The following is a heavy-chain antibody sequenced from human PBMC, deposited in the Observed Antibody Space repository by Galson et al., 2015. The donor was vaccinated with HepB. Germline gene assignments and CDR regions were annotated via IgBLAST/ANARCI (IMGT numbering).Heavy chain of an antibody. V-gene: IGHV2-70*11. Sequence: PALVKPTQTLTLPCTFSGFSLSTSGMCVSWIRQPPGKALEWLARIDWDDDKYYSTSLKTRLTISKDTSKNQVVLTMTNMDPVDTATYYCARIFVQDSSSWYNEFDYWGQGTLVTVSS. CDR3: ARIFVQDSSSWYNEFDY. CDR2: IDWDDDK. J-gene: IGHJ4*02. CDR1: GFSLSTSGMC. D-gene: IGHD6-13*01.